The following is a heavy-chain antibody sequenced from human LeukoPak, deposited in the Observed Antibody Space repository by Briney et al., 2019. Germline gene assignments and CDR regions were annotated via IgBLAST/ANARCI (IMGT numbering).Heavy chain of an antibody. CDR3: ARDPPSDPSVSFDY. CDR1: GYTFTEHY. J-gene: IGHJ4*02. V-gene: IGHV1-2*02. D-gene: IGHD5-24*01. Sequence: ASVTVSCKASGYTFTEHYVHWVRQAPGQGLEWMGKIHSNSGGTRYAQRFQGRVTRTRDTSISTVYMELSSLTSDDSAVYYCARDPPSDPSVSFDYWGQGSLVTVSS. CDR2: IHSNSGGT.